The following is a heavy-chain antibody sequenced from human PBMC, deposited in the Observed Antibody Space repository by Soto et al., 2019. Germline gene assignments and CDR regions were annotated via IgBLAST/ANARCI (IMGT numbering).Heavy chain of an antibody. D-gene: IGHD2-2*02. Sequence: GGSLRLFCAASGFAFSSYGMNWVRQAPGKGLEWVSSISSNNFIYYADSLKGRFTISRDNAKNSLFLQMNSLRPEDTAVYYCARDDCTSTSCYNPFDYWGKGTLVPVYS. V-gene: IGHV3-21*01. CDR1: GFAFSSYG. J-gene: IGHJ4*02. CDR3: ARDDCTSTSCYNPFDY. CDR2: ISSNNFI.